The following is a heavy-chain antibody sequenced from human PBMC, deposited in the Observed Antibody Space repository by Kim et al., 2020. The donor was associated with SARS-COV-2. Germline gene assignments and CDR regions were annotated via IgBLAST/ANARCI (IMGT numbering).Heavy chain of an antibody. V-gene: IGHV3-48*02. CDR2: ISSSSSTI. Sequence: GGSLRLSCAASGFTFSSYSMNWVRQAPGKGLEWVSFISSSSSTIYYADSVKGRFTISRDNAKNSLYMQMNSLRDEDTAVYYCARDRSPAYYYDSSGYSDGFELSGQGTMVTVSS. CDR3: ARDRSPAYYYDSSGYSDGFEL. J-gene: IGHJ3*01. D-gene: IGHD3-22*01. CDR1: GFTFSSYS.